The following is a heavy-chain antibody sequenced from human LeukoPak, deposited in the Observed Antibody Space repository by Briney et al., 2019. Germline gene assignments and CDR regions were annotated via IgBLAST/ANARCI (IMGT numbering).Heavy chain of an antibody. D-gene: IGHD6-13*01. V-gene: IGHV6-1*01. CDR3: ARGGTAAAGPRLDY. CDR1: GDTFSNNSAS. Sequence: SQTLSLTCAISGDTFSNNSASWNWIRQSPARGLQWLIRAYYRSNWYNDYAVSVKSRIPIKPDTPKNQFSLKLNSVTPEDTAVYYCARGGTAAAGPRLDYWGQGTLVTVSS. J-gene: IGHJ4*02. CDR2: AYYRSNWYN.